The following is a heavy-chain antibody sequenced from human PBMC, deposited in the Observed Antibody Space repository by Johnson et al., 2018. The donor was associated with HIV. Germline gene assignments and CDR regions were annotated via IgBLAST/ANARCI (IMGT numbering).Heavy chain of an antibody. CDR2: ISYDGSNK. CDR3: AGAGGGSHGAFDI. J-gene: IGHJ3*02. D-gene: IGHD2-15*01. V-gene: IGHV3-30*03. Sequence: VQLVESGGGVVQPGRSLRLSCAASGFTFSSYGMHWVRQAPGKGLEWVAVISYDGSNKYYADSVKGRFTISRDNSKNKLYLQMNSRRAEDTAVYYCAGAGGGSHGAFDIWGQGTMVTVSS. CDR1: GFTFSSYG.